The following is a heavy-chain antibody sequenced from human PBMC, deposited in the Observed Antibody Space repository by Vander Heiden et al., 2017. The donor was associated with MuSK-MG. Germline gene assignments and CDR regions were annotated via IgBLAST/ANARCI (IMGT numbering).Heavy chain of an antibody. J-gene: IGHJ4*02. CDR2: ISGSGGST. CDR1: GFTFNTYA. Sequence: QLLESGGGSVQPGGSLRLSCAASGFTFNTYAMSRVHQAPGKGLECVSVISGSGGSTYYADSVKGRFTISKDNSKNTLYLQMNSLRAEDTAVYYCAKKESNFMLRGAFDYWGQGALVTVSS. V-gene: IGHV3-23*01. CDR3: AKKESNFMLRGAFDY. D-gene: IGHD3-10*01.